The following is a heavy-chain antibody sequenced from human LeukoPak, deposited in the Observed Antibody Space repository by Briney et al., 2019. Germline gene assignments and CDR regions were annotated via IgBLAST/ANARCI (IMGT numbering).Heavy chain of an antibody. D-gene: IGHD2-15*01. J-gene: IGHJ3*02. CDR3: AKRGYCRGGTCFSHDAFDI. CDR1: GFIFSSYG. V-gene: IGHV3-30*18. Sequence: GRSLRLSCAASGFIFSSYGMHWVRQAPGRGLEWVAVISYDGGNISYTDSVKGRFTISRDNSKNTLYLQMNSLRAEDTAVYYCAKRGYCRGGTCFSHDAFDIWGQGTMVTVSS. CDR2: ISYDGGNI.